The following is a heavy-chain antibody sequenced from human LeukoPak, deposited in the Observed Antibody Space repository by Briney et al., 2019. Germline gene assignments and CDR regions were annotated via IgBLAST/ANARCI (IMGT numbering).Heavy chain of an antibody. CDR3: ARMWSTMVRGVIKSAYGMDV. D-gene: IGHD3-10*01. CDR1: GFTFSSYA. Sequence: PGGSLRLSCAASGFTFSSYAMHWVRQAPGKGLEWVAVISYDGSNKYYADSVKGRFTISRDNSKNTLCLQMNSLRAEDTAVYYCARMWSTMVRGVIKSAYGMDVWGQGTTVTVSS. J-gene: IGHJ6*02. V-gene: IGHV3-30-3*01. CDR2: ISYDGSNK.